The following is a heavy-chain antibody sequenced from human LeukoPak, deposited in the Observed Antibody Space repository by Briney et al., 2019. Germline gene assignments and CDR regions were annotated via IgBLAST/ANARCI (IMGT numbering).Heavy chain of an antibody. J-gene: IGHJ3*02. Sequence: GGSLRLSCAASGFTFTNYAMSWVRQAPGKGLEWVSAISNSGGSTYYGDSVKGRFTISRDNSKNTLYLQMNSLRAEDTAVYYCARMALNPSGGSYYGAFDIWGQGTMVTVSS. CDR3: ARMALNPSGGSYYGAFDI. D-gene: IGHD1-26*01. CDR1: GFTFTNYA. CDR2: ISNSGGST. V-gene: IGHV3-23*01.